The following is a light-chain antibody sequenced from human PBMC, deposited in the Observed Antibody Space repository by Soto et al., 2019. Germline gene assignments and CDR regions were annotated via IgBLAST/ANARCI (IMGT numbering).Light chain of an antibody. CDR2: GAS. Sequence: EKVLTQSPVTLSVSLGERATLSCRASQSITTNLAWYQQKPGQAPRLLIFGASNRATGIPARFSGSGSGTEFSLTISSLQSEDSAIYYCQQYNDWPPVTFGGGTKVEI. V-gene: IGKV3-15*01. CDR3: QQYNDWPPVT. CDR1: QSITTN. J-gene: IGKJ4*01.